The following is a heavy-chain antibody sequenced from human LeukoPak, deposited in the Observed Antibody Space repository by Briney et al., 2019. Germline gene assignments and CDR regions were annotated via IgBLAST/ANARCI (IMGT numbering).Heavy chain of an antibody. J-gene: IGHJ6*02. Sequence: ASVKVSCKASGGTFSSYAISWVRQAPGQGLEWMGGIIPIFGTANYAQKFRGRVTITADESTSTAYMELSSLRSEDTAVYYCARGLGDYDFWSGYFPNWYYYYGMDVWGQGTTVTVSS. D-gene: IGHD3-3*01. V-gene: IGHV1-69*13. CDR1: GGTFSSYA. CDR3: ARGLGDYDFWSGYFPNWYYYYGMDV. CDR2: IIPIFGTA.